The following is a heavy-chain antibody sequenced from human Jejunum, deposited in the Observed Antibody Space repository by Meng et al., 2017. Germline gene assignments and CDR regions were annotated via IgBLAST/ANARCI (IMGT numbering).Heavy chain of an antibody. Sequence: GESLKISCKGSGDKFTTYWIGWARQMPGKGLEWMGIICPYDSDTQYSPTFQGQVTISADKSTNTAYLQWSSLQASDTAMYFCGGRARDTRYYGDYYWGQGTLVTVSS. CDR1: GDKFTTYW. V-gene: IGHV5-51*01. CDR2: ICPYDSDT. CDR3: GGRARDTRYYGDYY. D-gene: IGHD2-21*01. J-gene: IGHJ4*02.